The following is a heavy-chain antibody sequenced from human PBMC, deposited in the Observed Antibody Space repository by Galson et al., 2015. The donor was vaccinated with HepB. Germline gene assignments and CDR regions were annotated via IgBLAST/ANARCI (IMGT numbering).Heavy chain of an antibody. CDR3: ARRRAAAGLLANGMDV. CDR1: GYSFSNYW. Sequence: QSGAEVTEPGESLRISCEASGYSFSNYWINWVRQLPGKGLEWVGRIDPRDSYTNYSPSFRGHVTLSVDKSTNTAYLRWSGLKASDTAIYYCARRRAAAGLLANGMDVWGQGTTVTGSS. D-gene: IGHD6-13*01. V-gene: IGHV5-10-1*01. CDR2: IDPRDSYT. J-gene: IGHJ6*02.